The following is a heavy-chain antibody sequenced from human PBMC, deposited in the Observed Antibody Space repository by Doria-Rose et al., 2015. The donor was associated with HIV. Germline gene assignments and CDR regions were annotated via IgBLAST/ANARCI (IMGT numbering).Heavy chain of an antibody. D-gene: IGHD6-13*01. CDR2: IFSDDER. CDR1: GVSLSSPGMG. CDR3: ARIKSSRWYHKYYLDF. V-gene: IGHV2-26*01. J-gene: IGHJ4*02. Sequence: QESGPVLVKPTETLTLTCTVSGVSLSSPGMGVSWIRQPPGKALEWLANIFSDDERAYKTSLKRRLTISRGTAKSQVVLTMTDMDPVDTATYYCARIKSSRWYHKYYLDFWGQGTLVIVSA.